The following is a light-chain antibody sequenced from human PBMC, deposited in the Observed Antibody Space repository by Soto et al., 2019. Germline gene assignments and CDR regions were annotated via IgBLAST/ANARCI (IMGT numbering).Light chain of an antibody. J-gene: IGKJ1*01. CDR3: QHYNSYSEA. CDR1: QSINSNY. Sequence: ELVLTQSPGTLSLSPGEGASLSCRASQSINSNYLVWYQQKPGQAPRLLIYGASTRATGIPDRFSGSGSGTDFTLAISSLEPEDFATYYCQHYNSYSEAFGQGTKVDIK. V-gene: IGKV3-20*01. CDR2: GAS.